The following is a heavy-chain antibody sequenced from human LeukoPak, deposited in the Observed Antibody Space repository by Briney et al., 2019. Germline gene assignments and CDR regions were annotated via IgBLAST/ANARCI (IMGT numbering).Heavy chain of an antibody. CDR1: GGSISSSSYY. J-gene: IGHJ4*02. V-gene: IGHV4-39*07. D-gene: IGHD3-10*01. Sequence: SETLSLTCTVSGGSISSSSYYWGWIRQPPGKGLEWIGSIYYSGSTYYNPSLKSRVTISVDTSKNQFSLRLSSVTAADTAVYYCARGPSGSGSFQLDYWGQGTLVTVSS. CDR3: ARGPSGSGSFQLDY. CDR2: IYYSGST.